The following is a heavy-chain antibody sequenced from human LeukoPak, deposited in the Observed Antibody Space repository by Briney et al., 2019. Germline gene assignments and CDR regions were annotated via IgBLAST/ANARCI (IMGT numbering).Heavy chain of an antibody. Sequence: GRSLRLSCAASGFTFSSYGMHWVRQAPGKGLKWVAVISYDGSNKYYADSVKGRFTISRDNSKNTLYLQMNSLRAEDTAVYYCAKDRAAAGMGYFDCWGQGTLVTVSS. CDR1: GFTFSSYG. D-gene: IGHD6-13*01. V-gene: IGHV3-30*18. CDR2: ISYDGSNK. J-gene: IGHJ4*02. CDR3: AKDRAAAGMGYFDC.